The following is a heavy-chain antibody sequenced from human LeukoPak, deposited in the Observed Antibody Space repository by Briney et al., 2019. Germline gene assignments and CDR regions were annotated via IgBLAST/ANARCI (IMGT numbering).Heavy chain of an antibody. Sequence: GESLKISCKGSGYSFTSYWIGWVRQMPGKGLEWMGIIYPGDSDTRYSPSFQGQVTISAEQSISTAYLQWSSLKASDTVMYYCARHPRSDFWSGYYFIWGQGTMVTVSS. V-gene: IGHV5-51*01. CDR1: GYSFTSYW. CDR3: ARHPRSDFWSGYYFI. D-gene: IGHD3-3*01. CDR2: IYPGDSDT. J-gene: IGHJ3*02.